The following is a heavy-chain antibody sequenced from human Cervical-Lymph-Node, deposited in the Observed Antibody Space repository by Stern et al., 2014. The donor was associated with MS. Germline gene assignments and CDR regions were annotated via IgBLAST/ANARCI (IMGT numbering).Heavy chain of an antibody. CDR3: ARDYGDYAFDY. J-gene: IGHJ4*02. CDR2: IDPGDSYT. CDR1: GYSFTANW. V-gene: IGHV5-51*01. Sequence: EVQLVESGAEVKKPGEYLKISCKGSGYSFTANWIAWVRQMPGKGLEWMGIIDPGDSYTRYSPSFQGQVTISADKSISTAYLQWSSLKASDTAMYYCARDYGDYAFDYWGQGTLVTVSS. D-gene: IGHD4-17*01.